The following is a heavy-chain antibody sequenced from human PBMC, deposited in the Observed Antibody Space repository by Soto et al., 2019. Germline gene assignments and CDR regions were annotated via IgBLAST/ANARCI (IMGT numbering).Heavy chain of an antibody. CDR2: VRSKANSYAT. Sequence: EVQLVESGGGLVRPGGSLKLSCAASGFIFSGSALHWVRQASGKGLEWVGRVRSKANSYATEDAASVKGRFTISRDDSKNTAYLQMNSLKTEDTAVYYCTSVSPLTDAYYYYGMDVWGQGTTVTVSS. V-gene: IGHV3-73*02. CDR1: GFIFSGSA. CDR3: TSVSPLTDAYYYYGMDV. D-gene: IGHD3-16*02. J-gene: IGHJ6*02.